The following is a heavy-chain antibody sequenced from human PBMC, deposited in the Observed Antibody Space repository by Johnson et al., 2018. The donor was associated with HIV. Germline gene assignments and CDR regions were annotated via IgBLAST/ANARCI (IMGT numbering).Heavy chain of an antibody. Sequence: VQLVESGGGLIQPGGSLRLSCAASGFLVSSNYMSWVRQAPGKGLEWVSVIYSGGSTYYADSVKGRFTISRDNSKNTVYLQMSSLKTEDTAVYYCASEVRGVLDIWGQGTMVTVSS. CDR1: GFLVSSNY. CDR3: ASEVRGVLDI. CDR2: IYSGGST. D-gene: IGHD3-10*01. V-gene: IGHV3-53*01. J-gene: IGHJ3*02.